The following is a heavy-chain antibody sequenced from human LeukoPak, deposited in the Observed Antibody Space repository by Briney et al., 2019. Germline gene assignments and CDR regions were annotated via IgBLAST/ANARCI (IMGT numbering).Heavy chain of an antibody. CDR1: GGSISSYY. CDR3: ARESSAYSYGQRGFDY. V-gene: IGHV4-59*01. J-gene: IGHJ4*02. Sequence: SETLSLTRTVSGGSISSYYWSWIRQPPGKGLEWIGYIYYSGSTNYNPSLKSRVTISVDTSKNQFSLKLSSVTAADTAVYYCARESSAYSYGQRGFDYWGQGTLVTVSS. CDR2: IYYSGST. D-gene: IGHD5-18*01.